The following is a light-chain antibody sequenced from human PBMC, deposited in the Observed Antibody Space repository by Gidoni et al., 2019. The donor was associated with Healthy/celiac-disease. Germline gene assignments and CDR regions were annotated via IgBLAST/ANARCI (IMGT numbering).Light chain of an antibody. Sequence: EIVLTQSPATLSLSPGDRATLSCRASPSVSSYLAWYQQKPGQDPRLLIYDASNRATGIPARFSGSGSGTDFTLTSSSLEPEDFAVYYCQQRSNWWTFGQGTKVEIK. CDR1: PSVSSY. CDR2: DAS. CDR3: QQRSNWWT. V-gene: IGKV3-11*01. J-gene: IGKJ1*01.